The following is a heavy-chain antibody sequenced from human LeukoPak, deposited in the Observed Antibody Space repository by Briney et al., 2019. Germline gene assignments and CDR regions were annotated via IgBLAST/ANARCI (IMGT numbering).Heavy chain of an antibody. J-gene: IGHJ2*01. CDR1: GGSIGGYY. CDR2: IYISGST. D-gene: IGHD3-3*01. Sequence: SETLSLTCTVSGGSIGGYYWTWIRQPPGKGLEWIGYIYISGSTNYNPSLQSRVTISLDTSKSQFSLRLNSVTAADTAVYYCGRKTRDASGYSLDLWGRGTLVTVSS. CDR3: GRKTRDASGYSLDL. V-gene: IGHV4-4*09.